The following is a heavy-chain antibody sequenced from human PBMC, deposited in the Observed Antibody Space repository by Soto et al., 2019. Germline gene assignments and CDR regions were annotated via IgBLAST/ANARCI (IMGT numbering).Heavy chain of an antibody. CDR2: IVVGSGNT. Sequence: ASVKVSCKASGFTFTSSAMQWVRQARGQRLEWIGWIVVGSGNTNYAQKFQERVTITRDMSTSTAYMELSSLRSEDTAVYYCAAGSDTYYYDSSGYYRYDYYYGMDVWG. D-gene: IGHD3-22*01. V-gene: IGHV1-58*02. CDR3: AAGSDTYYYDSSGYYRYDYYYGMDV. CDR1: GFTFTSSA. J-gene: IGHJ6*02.